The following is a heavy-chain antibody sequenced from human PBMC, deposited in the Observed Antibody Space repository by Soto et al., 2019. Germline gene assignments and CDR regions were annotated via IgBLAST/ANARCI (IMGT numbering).Heavy chain of an antibody. CDR1: GYTLTELS. J-gene: IGHJ6*02. CDR2: FDPEDGET. D-gene: IGHD3-10*01. V-gene: IGHV1-24*01. Sequence: ASVKVSCKVSGYTLTELSMHWVRQAPGKGLEWMGGFDPEDGETIYAQKFQGRVTITRDTSASTAYMELSSLRSEDTAVYYCASSRITMVPYGMDVWGQGTTVTVSS. CDR3: ASSRITMVPYGMDV.